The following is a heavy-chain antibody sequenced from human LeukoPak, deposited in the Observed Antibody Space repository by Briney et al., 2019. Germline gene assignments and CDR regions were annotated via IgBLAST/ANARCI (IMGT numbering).Heavy chain of an antibody. J-gene: IGHJ4*02. V-gene: IGHV4-59*01. CDR3: ERGLNLIGYFDY. Sequence: PSETLSLTCTVAGGSISSYYWSWLRQPPGKGLEWIGYIYYSGGTNYNPSLKSRVTISVDTSKNQFSLKLSSVTAADTAVYYCERGLNLIGYFDYWGQGTLVTVSS. D-gene: IGHD3-10*01. CDR2: IYYSGGT. CDR1: GGSISSYY.